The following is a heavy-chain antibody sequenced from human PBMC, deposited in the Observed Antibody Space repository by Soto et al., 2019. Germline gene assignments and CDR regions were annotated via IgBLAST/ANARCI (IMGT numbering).Heavy chain of an antibody. D-gene: IGHD3-22*01. V-gene: IGHV1-69*02. J-gene: IGHJ4*02. CDR2: IIPILGIA. Sequence: ASVKVSCKASGGTFSSYTISWVRQAPGQGLEWMGRIIPILGIANYAQKFQGRVTITADKSTSTAYMELSSLRSEDTAVYYCARVYYYDSSGYYVGYLDYWGQGTLVTVSS. CDR3: ARVYYYDSSGYYVGYLDY. CDR1: GGTFSSYT.